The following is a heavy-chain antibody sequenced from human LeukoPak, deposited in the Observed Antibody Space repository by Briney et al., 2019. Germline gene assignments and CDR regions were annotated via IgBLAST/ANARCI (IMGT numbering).Heavy chain of an antibody. V-gene: IGHV3-7*01. Sequence: GGSLRLSCVASGFTFDNYWVTWVRQAPGKGLEWVANIKQDGSEKYCVDSLKGRFTISRDNAKNSVYLQMSILRVEDTAVYYCARIGYRSSSLDYWGQGTLVTVSS. J-gene: IGHJ4*02. CDR2: IKQDGSEK. CDR1: GFTFDNYW. CDR3: ARIGYRSSSLDY. D-gene: IGHD6-6*01.